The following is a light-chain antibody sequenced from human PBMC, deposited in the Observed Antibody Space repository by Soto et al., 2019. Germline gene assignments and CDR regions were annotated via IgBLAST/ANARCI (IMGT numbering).Light chain of an antibody. CDR1: SSNIGADYD. V-gene: IGLV1-40*01. CDR3: QSYDRNLIGAVI. CDR2: AST. Sequence: QSVLTQPPLMSGAPGQRVVIPCTGSSSNIGADYDVFWYQQLPGTAPKLLIYASTNRPSDVPDRFSGYKSGTSASLAITGLQPEDGADYYCQSYDRNLIGAVIFGGGTKLTVL. J-gene: IGLJ2*01.